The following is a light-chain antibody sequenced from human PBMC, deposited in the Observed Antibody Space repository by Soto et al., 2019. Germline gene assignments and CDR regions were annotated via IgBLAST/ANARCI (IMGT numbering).Light chain of an antibody. V-gene: IGKV1-17*01. CDR1: QGIRND. Sequence: IQMTQSPSSLSASVGDTVTITCRASQGIRNDLGWYQQKPGKAPNLLIYAASSLQSGVPSRFSGHGSGTDFTLTISSLQPDDFATYYCQQYNSYTTFGQGTKVDIK. J-gene: IGKJ2*01. CDR2: AAS. CDR3: QQYNSYTT.